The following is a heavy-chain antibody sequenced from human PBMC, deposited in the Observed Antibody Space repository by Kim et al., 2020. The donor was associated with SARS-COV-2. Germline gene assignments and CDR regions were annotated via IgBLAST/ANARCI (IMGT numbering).Heavy chain of an antibody. J-gene: IGHJ6*02. CDR2: INPSGGST. CDR1: GYTFTSYY. CDR3: ARNYLGANRPTYDFWSGYSNYYYYGMDV. V-gene: IGHV1-46*01. Sequence: ASVKVSCKASGYTFTSYYMHWVRQAPGQWLEWMGIINPSGGSTSYAQKFQGRVTMTRDTSTSTVYMELSSLRSEDTAVYYCARNYLGANRPTYDFWSGYSNYYYYGMDVWGQGTTVTVSS. D-gene: IGHD3-3*01.